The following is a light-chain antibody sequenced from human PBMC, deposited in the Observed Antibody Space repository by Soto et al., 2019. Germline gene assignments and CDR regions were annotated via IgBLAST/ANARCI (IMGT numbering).Light chain of an antibody. Sequence: QPVLTQPPSVSGAPGQRVTISCTGSSSNIGAGYDVHWYQQLPGTAPKLLIYGNSNRPSGVPDRFSGSKSGTSASLAITGLQAEDEADYYCQSYDSSLSLVGTGTKLTVL. J-gene: IGLJ1*01. V-gene: IGLV1-40*01. CDR1: SSNIGAGYD. CDR3: QSYDSSLSL. CDR2: GNS.